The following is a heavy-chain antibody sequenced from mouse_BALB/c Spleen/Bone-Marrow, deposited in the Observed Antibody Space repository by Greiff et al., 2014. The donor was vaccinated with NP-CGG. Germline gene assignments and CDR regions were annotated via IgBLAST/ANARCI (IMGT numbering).Heavy chain of an antibody. CDR2: INPSSGYT. D-gene: IGHD2-3*01. CDR1: GYTFTTYT. V-gene: IGHV1-4*01. Sequence: VQLQQSGAELARPGASVKMSCRASGYTFTTYTIHRVRQRPGQGLEWIGYINPSSGYTNYNQKFKDKATLTADKSSSTAYMQLSSLTSEDSAVYYCARRDDGYVFFDYWGQGTTLTVSS. J-gene: IGHJ2*01. CDR3: ARRDDGYVFFDY.